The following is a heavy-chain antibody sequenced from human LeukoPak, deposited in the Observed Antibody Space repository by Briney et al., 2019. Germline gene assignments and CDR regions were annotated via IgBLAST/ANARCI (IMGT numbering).Heavy chain of an antibody. V-gene: IGHV3-23*01. D-gene: IGHD3-3*01. Sequence: GASLRLSCAASGFTFSNYAMSWVRQAPGKGLEWVSGIGGSGASTYFTESVKGRFTISRDNSKNTVYLQMNSLSAEDTAEYYCARVRHVSEWFSEVYYFDFGGQGTLATASS. CDR3: ARVRHVSEWFSEVYYFDF. CDR2: IGGSGAST. J-gene: IGHJ4*02. CDR1: GFTFSNYA.